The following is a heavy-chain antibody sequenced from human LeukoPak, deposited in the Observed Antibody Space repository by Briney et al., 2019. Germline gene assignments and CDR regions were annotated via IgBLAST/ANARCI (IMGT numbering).Heavy chain of an antibody. Sequence: GGSLRLSCAASGFTFDDYAMHWVRQAPGKGLEWVSGISWNSGSIGYADSVKGRFTISRDKAKNSLYLQMNSLRAEDTAVYYCASLYCSSTSCYHYWYFDLWGRGTLVTVSS. J-gene: IGHJ2*01. CDR1: GFTFDDYA. V-gene: IGHV3-9*01. D-gene: IGHD2-2*01. CDR2: ISWNSGSI. CDR3: ASLYCSSTSCYHYWYFDL.